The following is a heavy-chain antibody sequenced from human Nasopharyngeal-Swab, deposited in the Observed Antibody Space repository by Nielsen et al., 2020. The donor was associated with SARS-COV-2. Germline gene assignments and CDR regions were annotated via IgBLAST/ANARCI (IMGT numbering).Heavy chain of an antibody. CDR2: IRSEAYGGTP. CDR1: GFTFGDYA. Sequence: GGSLRLSCTASGFTFGDYAMSWFRQAPGKGLEWVGFIRSEAYGGTPQYAASVNGRFTISRDNSKSVAYLQMNSLTAEDTAVYYCAKAHGGGWATEFDSWGQGTLVTVSS. D-gene: IGHD6-19*01. J-gene: IGHJ4*02. CDR3: AKAHGGGWATEFDS. V-gene: IGHV3-49*03.